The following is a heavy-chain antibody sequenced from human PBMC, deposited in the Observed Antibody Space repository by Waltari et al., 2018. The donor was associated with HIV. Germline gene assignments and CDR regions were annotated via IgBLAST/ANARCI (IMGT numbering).Heavy chain of an antibody. Sequence: QVQLVESGGGLVQPGRSLRLSCAASGFTFSSYAMHWVRQAPGKGLEWVAVISYDGSNKYYADSVKGRFTISRDNSKNTLYLQMNSLRAEDTAVYYCARVGKVKGHFDYWGQGTLVTVSS. CDR1: GFTFSSYA. J-gene: IGHJ4*02. CDR3: ARVGKVKGHFDY. V-gene: IGHV3-30*04. D-gene: IGHD3-10*01. CDR2: ISYDGSNK.